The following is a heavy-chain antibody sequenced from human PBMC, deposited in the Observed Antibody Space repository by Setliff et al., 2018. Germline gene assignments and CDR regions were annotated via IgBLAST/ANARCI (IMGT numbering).Heavy chain of an antibody. J-gene: IGHJ3*02. CDR3: AREPRDKPEDI. V-gene: IGHV3-7*03. CDR2: IKQDGSEK. Sequence: GGSLRLSCVASGFTFINYWMSWVRQAPGTGLEWLANIKQDGSEKFYVDSVKGRFTISRDNAKNSLYLEMNSLRDDDTAVYYCAREPRDKPEDIWGQGTMVTVSS. CDR1: GFTFINYW.